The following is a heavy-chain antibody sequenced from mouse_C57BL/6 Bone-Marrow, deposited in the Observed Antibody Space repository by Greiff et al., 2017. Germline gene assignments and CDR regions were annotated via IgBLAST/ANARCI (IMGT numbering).Heavy chain of an antibody. D-gene: IGHD2-5*01. CDR3: ARADYNNCPWFAY. J-gene: IGHJ3*01. Sequence: QVQLKQPGAELVMPGASVKLSCKASGYTFTSYWMHWVKQRPGQGLEWIGEFDPSDSYTNYNQKFKGKSTLTVDKSSSTAYMQLSSLTSEDSAVYYCARADYNNCPWFAYWGQGTLVTVSA. V-gene: IGHV1-69*01. CDR1: GYTFTSYW. CDR2: FDPSDSYT.